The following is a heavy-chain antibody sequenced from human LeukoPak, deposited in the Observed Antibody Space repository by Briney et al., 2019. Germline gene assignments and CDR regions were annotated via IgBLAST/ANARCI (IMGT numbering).Heavy chain of an antibody. CDR1: GFTFSSYA. J-gene: IGHJ6*03. CDR3: ARGYCSSTSCYYYMDV. V-gene: IGHV3-64*01. D-gene: IGHD2-2*01. Sequence: GGSLRLSCAASGFTFSSYAMHWVRQAPEKGLEYVSAISSNGGSTYYANSVKGRFTISRDNSKNTLYLQMGSLRAEDMAVYYCARGYCSSTSCYYYMDVWGKGTTVTVSS. CDR2: ISSNGGST.